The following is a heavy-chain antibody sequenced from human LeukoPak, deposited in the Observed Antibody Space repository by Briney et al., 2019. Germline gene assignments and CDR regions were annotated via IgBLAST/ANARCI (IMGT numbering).Heavy chain of an antibody. CDR2: IKEDGSEK. D-gene: IGHD3-10*01. CDR3: ARGGSWFAP. CDR1: GLTFSLYW. Sequence: GGSLRLSCVASGLTFSLYWMSWVRQAPGKGLEWVANIKEDGSEKYYVDSVKGRFTISRDNAKNSLYLQMSSLRAEDTAVYYCARGGSWFAPWGQGTLVTVSS. J-gene: IGHJ5*02. V-gene: IGHV3-7*01.